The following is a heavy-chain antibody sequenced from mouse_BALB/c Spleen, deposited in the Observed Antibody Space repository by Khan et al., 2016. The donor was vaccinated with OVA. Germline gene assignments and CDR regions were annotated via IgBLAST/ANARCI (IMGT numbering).Heavy chain of an antibody. Sequence: QIQLVQSGPELKKPGETVKISCKASGYSFTDYSMHWVKQAPGKGLKWMGWINTETGEPTYADDFKGRFAFSLETSATTAYLQIKNPKNEDTATYFCARTTTADYAMDYWGQGTSVTVSS. CDR3: ARTTTADYAMDY. D-gene: IGHD1-1*01. J-gene: IGHJ4*01. CDR1: GYSFTDYS. V-gene: IGHV9-2-1*01. CDR2: INTETGEP.